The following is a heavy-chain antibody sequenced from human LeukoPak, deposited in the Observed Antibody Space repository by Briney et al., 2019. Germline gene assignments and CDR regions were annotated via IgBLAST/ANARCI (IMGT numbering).Heavy chain of an antibody. CDR1: GYSISSGYY. Sequence: PSETLSLTCTVSGYSISSGYYWGWIRQPPGKGLEWIGSIYHSGSTYYNPSLKSRVTISVDTSKNQFSLKLSSVTAADTAVYYCARVIVLRYFDWFNWFDPWGQGTLVTVSS. J-gene: IGHJ5*02. V-gene: IGHV4-38-2*02. CDR3: ARVIVLRYFDWFNWFDP. D-gene: IGHD3-9*01. CDR2: IYHSGST.